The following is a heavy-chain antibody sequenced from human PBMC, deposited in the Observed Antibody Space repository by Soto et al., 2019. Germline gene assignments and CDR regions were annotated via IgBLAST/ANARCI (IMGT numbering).Heavy chain of an antibody. Sequence: QVQLVQSGAVVKKPGSSVTVSCKASGGMFSDYTISWVRQAPGQGLEWMGGIIPIFGGPHYAQKFQGRVTITADKPTSADYLALRDLTSEDRAVYYCGKKGGGASIDFWRANWFDPWGQGTLVTVSS. CDR3: GKKGGGASIDFWRANWFDP. CDR2: IIPIFGGP. D-gene: IGHD3-3*01. J-gene: IGHJ5*02. V-gene: IGHV1-69*06. CDR1: GGMFSDYT.